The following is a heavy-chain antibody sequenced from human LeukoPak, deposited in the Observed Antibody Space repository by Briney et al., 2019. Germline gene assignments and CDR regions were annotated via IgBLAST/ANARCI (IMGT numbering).Heavy chain of an antibody. J-gene: IGHJ4*02. CDR1: GRSISSYY. D-gene: IGHD3-10*01. V-gene: IGHV4-59*01. CDR2: IYYSGST. Sequence: PSETLSLTCTVSGRSISSYYWSCTRQPPGKGLEWIGYIYYSGSTNYNPSLKSRVTISLDTSKNQFSLKLSSVTAADTAVYYCACDLRGYGDYFDYWGQGTLVTVSS. CDR3: ACDLRGYGDYFDY.